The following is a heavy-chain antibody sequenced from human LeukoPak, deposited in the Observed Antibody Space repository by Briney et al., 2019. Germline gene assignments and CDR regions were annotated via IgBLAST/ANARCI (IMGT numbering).Heavy chain of an antibody. CDR2: INTDGSNI. V-gene: IGHV3-74*03. D-gene: IGHD3-22*01. CDR3: ARQDSSGYYYFDY. CDR1: GFAFSSSW. Sequence: GGSLRLSCAASGFAFSSSWMHWVRQAPGKGLVWVSRINTDGSNIKYADSVKGRFTISRDNAKSTLYLQMNSLRAEDTAVYYCARQDSSGYYYFDYWGQGTLVTVSS. J-gene: IGHJ4*02.